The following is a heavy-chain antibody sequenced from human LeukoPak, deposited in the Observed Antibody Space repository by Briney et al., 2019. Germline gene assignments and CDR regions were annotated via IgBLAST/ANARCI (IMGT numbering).Heavy chain of an antibody. Sequence: PSETLSLTCTVSGGSISNYYWSWIRQPPGKGLEWIGYIYYSGSTNYNPSLKSRVTISIDTSKNQFSLKLSSVTAADSAVYYCARHPRSDYGDYVPHYNFDHWGQGTLVTVSS. V-gene: IGHV4-59*08. CDR1: GGSISNYY. CDR2: IYYSGST. J-gene: IGHJ4*02. D-gene: IGHD4-17*01. CDR3: ARHPRSDYGDYVPHYNFDH.